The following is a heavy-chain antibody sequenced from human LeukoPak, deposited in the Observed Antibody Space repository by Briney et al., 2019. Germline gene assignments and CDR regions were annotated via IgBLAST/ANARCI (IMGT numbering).Heavy chain of an antibody. Sequence: ASVKVSCKASGYTFTSYGISWVRQAPGQGLEWMGWISAYNGKTNYAQKLQGRVTMTTHTSTSTAYMELRSLRSDDTAVYYCAREGIAVAGSRSYVMDVWGQGTTVTVSS. CDR2: ISAYNGKT. CDR3: AREGIAVAGSRSYVMDV. V-gene: IGHV1-18*01. J-gene: IGHJ6*02. CDR1: GYTFTSYG. D-gene: IGHD6-19*01.